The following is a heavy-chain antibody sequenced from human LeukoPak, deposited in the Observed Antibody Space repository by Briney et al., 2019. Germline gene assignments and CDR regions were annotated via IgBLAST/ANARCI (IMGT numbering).Heavy chain of an antibody. D-gene: IGHD1-14*01. CDR2: IKQNGSKK. Sequence: GTLRLTCAASGFTITSYCLNWVRQAPGMGLEWVGNIKQNGSKKYYVDSVKGRFTISRDNAKNSLYLQMNSLRAEDTAVYYCARDPDRDEVDYWGKGALVTV. CDR3: ARDPDRDEVDY. J-gene: IGHJ4*02. CDR1: GFTITSYC. V-gene: IGHV3-7*01.